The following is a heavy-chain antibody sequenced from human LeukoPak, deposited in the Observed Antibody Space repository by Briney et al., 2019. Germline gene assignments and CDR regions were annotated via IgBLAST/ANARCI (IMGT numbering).Heavy chain of an antibody. CDR2: ISSSGSTI. CDR1: GFTFSNYE. J-gene: IGHJ4*02. D-gene: IGHD3-10*01. CDR3: ARDLQSQISRPSGFDY. Sequence: GGSLRLSCAASGFTFSNYEMNWVRQAPGKGLEGISYISSSGSTIYYADSVKGRFTISRDNAKSSLYLQMNSLRAEDTAVYYCARDLQSQISRPSGFDYWGQGTLVTVSS. V-gene: IGHV3-48*03.